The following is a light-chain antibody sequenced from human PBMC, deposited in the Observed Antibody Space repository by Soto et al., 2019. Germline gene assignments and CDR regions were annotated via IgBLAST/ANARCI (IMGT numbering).Light chain of an antibody. V-gene: IGKV1-5*03. CDR3: QQYNNSLWT. Sequence: DIQMTQSPSTLSASVGDRVTITCRASQSVSSWLAWFQQKPGKAPKLLIYKASSLQSGVSSRFSGSGSGTEFTLTISRLEPEDFAVYYCQQYNNSLWTFGQGTKVDIK. CDR1: QSVSSW. CDR2: KAS. J-gene: IGKJ1*01.